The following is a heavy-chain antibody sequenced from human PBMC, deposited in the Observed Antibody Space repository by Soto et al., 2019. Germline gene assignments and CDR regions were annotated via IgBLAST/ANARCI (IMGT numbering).Heavy chain of an antibody. CDR3: AAGQDTLVASRQGYGMDV. CDR1: GFTFSSSA. CDR2: IVVGSGNT. J-gene: IGHJ6*02. Sequence: GASVKVSCKAAGFTFSSSAVQWVRQARGQRLEWIGWIVVGSGNTNYAQKFQERVTITRDKSTSTAYMELSSLRSEDTAVYYCAAGQDTLVASRQGYGMDVWGQGTKVTVSS. D-gene: IGHD2-15*01. V-gene: IGHV1-58*01.